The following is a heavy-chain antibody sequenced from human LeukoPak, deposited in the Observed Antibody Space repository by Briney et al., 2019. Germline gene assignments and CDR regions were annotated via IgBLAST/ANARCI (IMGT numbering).Heavy chain of an antibody. CDR1: GGSIASSSNY. V-gene: IGHV4-39*07. Sequence: PSETLSLTCSVSGGSIASSSNYWVWIRQPPGKGLEWIGNIYYSGNTYYNPSLKSRVTISVDTSKNQFSLNLASVTAADTAVYYCARGGYSGSYELDYWGQGTLVTVSS. D-gene: IGHD1-26*01. CDR3: ARGGYSGSYELDY. CDR2: IYYSGNT. J-gene: IGHJ4*02.